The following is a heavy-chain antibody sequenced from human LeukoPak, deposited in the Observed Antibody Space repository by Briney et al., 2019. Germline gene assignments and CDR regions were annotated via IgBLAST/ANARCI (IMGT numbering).Heavy chain of an antibody. CDR1: GYTFTGYY. D-gene: IGHD1-26*01. CDR3: ARALRSGSYYEVDY. V-gene: IGHV1-2*02. Sequence: ASVTVSFKASGYTFTGYYIHWVRQAPGQGLEWMGWINPNNGSTNYAQKFQGRVTMTRDTSITTTYMDLSRLRSDDTAVYYCARALRSGSYYEVDYWGQGTLVTVSS. CDR2: INPNNGST. J-gene: IGHJ4*02.